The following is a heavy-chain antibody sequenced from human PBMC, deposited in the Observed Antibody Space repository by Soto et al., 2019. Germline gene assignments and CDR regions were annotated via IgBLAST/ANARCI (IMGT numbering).Heavy chain of an antibody. D-gene: IGHD3-10*01. J-gene: IGHJ5*02. CDR1: GYTFTSYG. CDR2: ISAYNGNT. Sequence: ASVKVSCKASGYTFTSYGISWVRQAPGQGLEWMGLISAYNGNTNYAQKLQGRVTMTTDTSTSTAYMELRSLRSDDTAVYYCARDRLLWFGESTPVNWFDPWGQGTLVTVSS. V-gene: IGHV1-18*01. CDR3: ARDRLLWFGESTPVNWFDP.